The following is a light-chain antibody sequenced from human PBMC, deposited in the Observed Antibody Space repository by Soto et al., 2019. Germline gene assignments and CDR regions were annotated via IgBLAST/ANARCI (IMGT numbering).Light chain of an antibody. V-gene: IGLV7-43*01. CDR2: STN. CDR3: LLFHGDGQV. CDR1: TGVVTGAYY. J-gene: IGLJ2*01. Sequence: QAVVTQEPSLTVSPGGTVTLTCASSTGVVTGAYYPNWFQQKPGQAPRALIYSTNNRHSWTPARFSGSLLGGKAALALSGVKPEDEAEYYCLLFHGDGQVFGGGTKVTVL.